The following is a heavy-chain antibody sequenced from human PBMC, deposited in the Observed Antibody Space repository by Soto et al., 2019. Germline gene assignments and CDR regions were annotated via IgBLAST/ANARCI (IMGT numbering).Heavy chain of an antibody. V-gene: IGHV1-69*02. CDR3: ARVVLTTVTTFDY. CDR2: IIPILGIA. Sequence: SVKVSCKASGGTFSSYTISWVRQAPGQGLEWMGRIIPILGIANYAQKFQGRVTITADKSTSTAYMELSSLRSEDTAVYYCARVVLTTVTTFDYWGQGTLVTVSS. J-gene: IGHJ4*02. CDR1: GGTFSSYT. D-gene: IGHD4-17*01.